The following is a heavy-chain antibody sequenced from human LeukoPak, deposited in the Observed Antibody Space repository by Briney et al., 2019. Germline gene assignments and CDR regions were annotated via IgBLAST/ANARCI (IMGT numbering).Heavy chain of an antibody. Sequence: PSETLSLTCAVSGGSISSGGYSWSWIRQPPGKGLEWIGYIYHSGSTYYNPSLKSRVTISVDRSKNQFSLELSSVTAADTAVYYCARGSQLPPPPYCSGGSCQVGWFDPWGQGTLVTVSS. CDR3: ARGSQLPPPPYCSGGSCQVGWFDP. J-gene: IGHJ5*02. V-gene: IGHV4-30-2*01. CDR2: IYHSGST. D-gene: IGHD2-15*01. CDR1: GGSISSGGYS.